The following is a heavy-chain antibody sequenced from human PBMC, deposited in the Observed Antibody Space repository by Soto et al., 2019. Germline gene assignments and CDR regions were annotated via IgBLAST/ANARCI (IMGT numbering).Heavy chain of an antibody. V-gene: IGHV4-59*08. CDR3: ARSNYDGWSGYQARVNAFDS. CDR1: GGSISSYY. Sequence: SETLSLTCTVSGGSISSYYWSWIRQPPGKGLEWIGYIYYSGSTNYNPSLKSRVTISVDTSKNQFSLRLSSVTAADTAVYYCARSNYDGWSGYQARVNAFDSRGQGTMVTVSS. J-gene: IGHJ3*02. D-gene: IGHD3-3*01. CDR2: IYYSGST.